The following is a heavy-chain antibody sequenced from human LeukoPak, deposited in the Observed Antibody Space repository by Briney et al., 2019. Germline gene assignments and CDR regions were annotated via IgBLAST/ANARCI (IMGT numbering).Heavy chain of an antibody. CDR3: AREGMATIDY. V-gene: IGHV3-33*01. CDR2: IWYDGSNK. Sequence: GGSLRLSCAASGFTFSSYGMHGVRQAPGKGLEGVAVIWYDGSNKYYADSVKGRFTISRDNSKNTLYLQMNSLRAEDTAVYYCAREGMATIDYWGQGTLVTVSS. D-gene: IGHD5-24*01. CDR1: GFTFSSYG. J-gene: IGHJ4*02.